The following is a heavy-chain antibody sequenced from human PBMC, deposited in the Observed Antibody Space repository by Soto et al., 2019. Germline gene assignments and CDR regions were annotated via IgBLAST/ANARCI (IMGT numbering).Heavy chain of an antibody. CDR2: INHSGST. D-gene: IGHD6-13*01. Sequence: QVQLQQWGAGLLKPSETLSLTCAVYGGSFSGYYWSWIRQPPGKGLEWIGEINHSGSTNYNPSLKSRVTISVDTSKNQFSLKLSSVTAADTAVYYCARGERDSSSWYIYYYGMDVWGQGTTVTVSS. CDR1: GGSFSGYY. V-gene: IGHV4-34*01. CDR3: ARGERDSSSWYIYYYGMDV. J-gene: IGHJ6*02.